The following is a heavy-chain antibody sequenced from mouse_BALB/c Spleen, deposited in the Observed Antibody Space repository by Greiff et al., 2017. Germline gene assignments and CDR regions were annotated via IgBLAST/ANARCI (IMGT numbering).Heavy chain of an antibody. J-gene: IGHJ2*01. CDR3: ARVLLRYPYFDY. V-gene: IGHV3-6*02. CDR1: GYSITSGYS. CDR2: ISYDGSN. D-gene: IGHD1-1*01. Sequence: VQLKESGPGLVKPSQSLSLTCSVTGYSITSGYSWNWIRQFPGNKLEWMGYISYDGSNNYNPSLKNRISITRDTSKNQFFLKLNSVTTEDTATYYCARVLLRYPYFDYWGQGTTLTVSS.